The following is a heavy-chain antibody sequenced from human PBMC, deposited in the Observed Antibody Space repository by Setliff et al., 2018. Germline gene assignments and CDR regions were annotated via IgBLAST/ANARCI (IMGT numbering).Heavy chain of an antibody. V-gene: IGHV1-18*01. D-gene: IGHD6-25*01. J-gene: IGHJ5*02. CDR3: VPGRGS. CDR2: ISGFTGFT. Sequence: ASVKVSCKASGYTFTSFGVSWVRQAPGQGLEWMGWISGFTGFTQYSQKFKGRFTISRDNAQKTLYLHMNNLRADDTAVFYCVPGRGSWGQGALVTVSS. CDR1: GYTFTSFG.